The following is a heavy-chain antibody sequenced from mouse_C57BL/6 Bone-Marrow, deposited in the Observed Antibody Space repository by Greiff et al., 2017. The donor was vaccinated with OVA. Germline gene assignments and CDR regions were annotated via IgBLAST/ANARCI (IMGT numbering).Heavy chain of an antibody. V-gene: IGHV1-54*01. CDR1: GYAFTNYL. D-gene: IGHD1-1*01. Sequence: VKLQESGAELVRPGTSVKVSCKASGYAFTNYLIEWVKQRPGQGLEWIGVINPGSGGTNYNEKFKGKATLTADKSSSTAYMQLSSLTSEDSAVYFCARLYYYGSREGFAYWGQGTLVTVSA. CDR2: INPGSGGT. J-gene: IGHJ3*01. CDR3: ARLYYYGSREGFAY.